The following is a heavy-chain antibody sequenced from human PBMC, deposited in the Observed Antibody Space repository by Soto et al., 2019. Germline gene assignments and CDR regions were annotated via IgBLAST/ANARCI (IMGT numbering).Heavy chain of an antibody. V-gene: IGHV3-33*01. CDR3: GRGRYSSGWCDLDY. Sequence: QVQLVESGGGVVQPGRSLRLSCAASGFTFSSYGMHWVRQAPGKGLEWVAVIWYDGGNKYYADSVKGRFTISRDNSENTLFLEMSSLRAEDTAVYYCGRGRYSSGWCDLDYWGQGTLVPVSS. CDR2: IWYDGGNK. D-gene: IGHD6-19*01. CDR1: GFTFSSYG. J-gene: IGHJ4*02.